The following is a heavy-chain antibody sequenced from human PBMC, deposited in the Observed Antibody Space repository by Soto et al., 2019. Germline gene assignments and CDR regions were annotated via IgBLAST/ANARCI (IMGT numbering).Heavy chain of an antibody. V-gene: IGHV3-30*18. Sequence: GGSLRLSCAASGFTFSSYGMHWVRQAPGKGLAWVAVISYDGSNKYHADSVKGRFTISRDNSKNTLYLQMNSLRAEDTAVYYCAKDLRGSRLLADGMDVWGQGTTVTVSS. CDR1: GFTFSSYG. J-gene: IGHJ6*02. D-gene: IGHD2-8*02. CDR3: AKDLRGSRLLADGMDV. CDR2: ISYDGSNK.